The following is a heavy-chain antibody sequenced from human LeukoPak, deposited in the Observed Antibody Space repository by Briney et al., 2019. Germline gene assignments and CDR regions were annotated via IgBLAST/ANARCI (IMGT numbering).Heavy chain of an antibody. Sequence: GGSLRLSCAASGFTFSSYWMSWVRQAPGKGLEWVATIKDDGSEKYYVDSVKGRFTISRDNAKNSLYLQMNSLRAEDTAVYYCATEDGIRYFDWLSPDNWFDPWGQGTLVTVSS. CDR2: IKDDGSEK. D-gene: IGHD3-9*01. V-gene: IGHV3-7*01. CDR1: GFTFSSYW. CDR3: ATEDGIRYFDWLSPDNWFDP. J-gene: IGHJ5*02.